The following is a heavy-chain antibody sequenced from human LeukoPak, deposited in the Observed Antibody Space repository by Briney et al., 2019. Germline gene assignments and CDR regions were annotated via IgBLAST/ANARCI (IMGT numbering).Heavy chain of an antibody. J-gene: IGHJ3*02. CDR3: ARGYCSGGSCYSYADAFDI. CDR2: INHSGST. D-gene: IGHD2-15*01. CDR1: GGSFSGYY. Sequence: PSETLSLTCAVYGGSFSGYYWSWIRQPPGKGLEWIGEINHSGSTNYNPSLKSRVTISVDTSKNQFSLKLSSVTAADTAVYYCARGYCSGGSCYSYADAFDIWGQGTMVTVSS. V-gene: IGHV4-34*01.